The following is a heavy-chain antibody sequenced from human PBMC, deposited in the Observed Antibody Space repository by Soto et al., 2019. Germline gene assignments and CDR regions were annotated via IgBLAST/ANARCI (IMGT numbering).Heavy chain of an antibody. D-gene: IGHD3-22*01. CDR3: ARDRLRGYDSSGFYS. J-gene: IGHJ4*02. Sequence: QIQLVQSGAEWRKPGASVKVSCKASGYSFSFYGINCVRQAPGQGLEWMGWINPSDGNRNFAQKFEDRVTMTTATSTNTVFLELRSLKSADTAIYYCARDRLRGYDSSGFYSWGQGTMVTVSS. CDR1: GYSFSFYG. CDR2: INPSDGNR. V-gene: IGHV1-18*01.